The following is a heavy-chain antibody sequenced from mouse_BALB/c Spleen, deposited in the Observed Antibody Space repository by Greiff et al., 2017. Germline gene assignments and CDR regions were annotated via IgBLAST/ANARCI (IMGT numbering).Heavy chain of an antibody. CDR3: ASFYYDYDAWFAY. CDR2: ISSGGSYT. J-gene: IGHJ3*01. CDR1: GFTFSSYG. V-gene: IGHV5-6*01. Sequence: EVQLVESGGDLVKPGGSLKLSCAASGFTFSSYGMSWVRQTPDKRLEWVATISSGGSYTYYPDSVKGRFTISRDNAKNTLYLQMSSLKSEDTAMYYCASFYYDYDAWFAYWGQGTLVTVSA. D-gene: IGHD2-4*01.